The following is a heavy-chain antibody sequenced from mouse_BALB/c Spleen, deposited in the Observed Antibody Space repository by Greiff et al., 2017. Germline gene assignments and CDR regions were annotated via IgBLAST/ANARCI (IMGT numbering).Heavy chain of an antibody. J-gene: IGHJ4*01. CDR3: AITTVVAYYAMDY. Sequence: VQLKESGPGLVQPSQSLSITCTVSGFSLTSYGVHWVRQSPGKGLEWLGVIWSGGSTDYNAAFISRLSISKDNSKSQVFFKMNSLQANDTAIYYCAITTVVAYYAMDYWGQGTSVTVSS. V-gene: IGHV2-2*02. CDR1: GFSLTSYG. CDR2: IWSGGST. D-gene: IGHD1-1*01.